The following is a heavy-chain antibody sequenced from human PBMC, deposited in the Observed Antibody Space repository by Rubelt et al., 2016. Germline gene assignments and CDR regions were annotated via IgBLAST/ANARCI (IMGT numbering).Heavy chain of an antibody. CDR2: IYYSGST. J-gene: IGHJ4*02. CDR3: ARHLTSRYYDSSGAFDY. D-gene: IGHD3-22*01. V-gene: IGHV4-39*01. Sequence: QLQLQESGPGLVKPSETLSLTCTVSGGSISSSSYYWGWIRQPPGKGLEWIGSIYYSGSTYYNPSLKSRVTISVDTSKNPFSLKLSSGTAADTAVYYWARHLTSRYYDSSGAFDYWGQGTLVTVSS. CDR1: GGSISSSSYY.